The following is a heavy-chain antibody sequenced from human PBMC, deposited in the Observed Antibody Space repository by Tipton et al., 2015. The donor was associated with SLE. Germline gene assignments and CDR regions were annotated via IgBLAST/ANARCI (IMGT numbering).Heavy chain of an antibody. CDR2: IRADGSNK. D-gene: IGHD3-16*01. J-gene: IGHJ4*02. CDR1: GFTYSGYA. Sequence: GSLRLSCAASGFTYSGYAMHWVRQAPGKGLEWVAFIRADGSNKDYAGSVKGRFTISRDNSKNTLYLQMNRPRVEDTAVYYCAGGTGAYFDHWGQGTLVTVSS. V-gene: IGHV3-30*02. CDR3: AGGTGAYFDH.